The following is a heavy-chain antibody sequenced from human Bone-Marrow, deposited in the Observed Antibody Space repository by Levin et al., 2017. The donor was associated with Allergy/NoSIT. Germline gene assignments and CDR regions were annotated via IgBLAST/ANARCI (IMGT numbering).Heavy chain of an antibody. CDR1: GASISSSY. Sequence: SQTLSLTCTVSGASISSSYWSWIRQPPGKGLEWIGYFSYSGSTNYNPSLKSRVTISVDTSKNQFSLKLSSVTAADTAVYYCAREKALAGIAATATKETYYYYMDVWGKGTTVTVSS. J-gene: IGHJ6*03. D-gene: IGHD6-25*01. V-gene: IGHV4-59*01. CDR2: FSYSGST. CDR3: AREKALAGIAATATKETYYYYMDV.